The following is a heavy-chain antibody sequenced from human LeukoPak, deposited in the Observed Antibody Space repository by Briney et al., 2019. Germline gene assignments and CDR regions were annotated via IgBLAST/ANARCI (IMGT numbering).Heavy chain of an antibody. CDR3: AKAASYYDFWSGLIDY. D-gene: IGHD3-3*01. J-gene: IGHJ4*02. CDR1: GFTFSSYA. Sequence: GGSLRLSCAASGFTFSSYAMHWVRQAPGKGLEYVSAISSNGGSTYYANSVKGRFTISRDNSKNTLYLQMGGLRAEDMAVYYCAKAASYYDFWSGLIDYWGQGTLVTVSS. V-gene: IGHV3-64*01. CDR2: ISSNGGST.